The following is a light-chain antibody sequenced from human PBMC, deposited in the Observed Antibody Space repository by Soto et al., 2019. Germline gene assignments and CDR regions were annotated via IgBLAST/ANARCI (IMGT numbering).Light chain of an antibody. CDR3: SSYTTSSIRV. Sequence: QSVLTQPASVSGSPGQSITISCTGTSSVVGAYDYVSWYQQHPDKAPKLMIYEVSNRPSGVSNRFSGSKSVNTATLTISGLQAEDYADYYCSSYTTSSIRVSGTGSKLNVL. CDR2: EVS. V-gene: IGLV2-14*03. J-gene: IGLJ1*01. CDR1: SSVVGAYDY.